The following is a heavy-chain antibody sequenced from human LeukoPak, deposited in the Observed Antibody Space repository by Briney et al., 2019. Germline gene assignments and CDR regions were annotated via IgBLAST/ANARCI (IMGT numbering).Heavy chain of an antibody. CDR2: INHSGST. CDR1: GGSFSGYY. CDR3: ARGRGGITMVRGVIPGDY. J-gene: IGHJ4*02. V-gene: IGHV4-34*01. Sequence: SETLSLTCAVYGGSFSGYYWSWLRQPPGKGVEGIGEINHSGSTNYNPSLKSRVTISVDTSKNQFSLRLSSVTAADTAVYYCARGRGGITMVRGVIPGDYWGQGTLVTVSS. D-gene: IGHD3-10*01.